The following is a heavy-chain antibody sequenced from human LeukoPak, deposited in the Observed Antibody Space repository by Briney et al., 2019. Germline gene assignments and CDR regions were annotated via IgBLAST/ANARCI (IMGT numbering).Heavy chain of an antibody. CDR1: GYTLTELS. V-gene: IGHV1-24*01. Sequence: ASVTVSFTVSGYTLTELSMHWVRQAPGKGLEWMGGFDPEDGETIYAQKFQGRVTMTEDTSTDTAYMELSSLRSEDTAVYYCATDPYYYDSSGYPEFDPWGQGTLVTVSS. CDR3: ATDPYYYDSSGYPEFDP. CDR2: FDPEDGET. J-gene: IGHJ5*02. D-gene: IGHD3-22*01.